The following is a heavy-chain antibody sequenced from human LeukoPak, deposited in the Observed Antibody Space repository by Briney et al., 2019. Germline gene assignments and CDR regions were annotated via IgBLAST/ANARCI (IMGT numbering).Heavy chain of an antibody. D-gene: IGHD5-24*01. J-gene: IGHJ4*02. CDR1: GFTFSGSA. CDR2: ISGSGGST. Sequence: GGSLRLSCAASGFTFSGSAMHWVRQASGKGLEWVSAISGSGGSTYYADSVKGRFTISRDNSKNTLYLQMNSLRAEDTAVYYCAKDRDGYFDYWGQGTLVTVSS. V-gene: IGHV3-23*01. CDR3: AKDRDGYFDY.